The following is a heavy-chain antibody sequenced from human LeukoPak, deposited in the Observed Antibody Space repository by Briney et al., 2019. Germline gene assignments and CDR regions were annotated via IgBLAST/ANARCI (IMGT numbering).Heavy chain of an antibody. Sequence: KPSETLSLTCTVSGGSISSYYWSWIRQPPGKGLEWIGYIYYSGSTNYNPSLKSRVTISVDTSKNQFSLKLSSVTAADTAVYYCARSYSSSWYQGGYYFDYWGQGTLVTVSS. V-gene: IGHV4-59*01. CDR2: IYYSGST. CDR3: ARSYSSSWYQGGYYFDY. J-gene: IGHJ4*02. CDR1: GGSISSYY. D-gene: IGHD6-13*01.